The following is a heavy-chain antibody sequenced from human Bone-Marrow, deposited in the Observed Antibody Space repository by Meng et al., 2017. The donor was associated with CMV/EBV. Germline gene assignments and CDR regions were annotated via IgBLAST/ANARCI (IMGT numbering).Heavy chain of an antibody. D-gene: IGHD6-13*01. J-gene: IGHJ6*02. V-gene: IGHV3-74*01. CDR2: INSDGSST. Sequence: GESLKISCAASGFTFSSHNMNWVRQAPGKGLVWVSRINSDGSSTSYADSVKGRFTISRDNAKNTLYLQMNSLRAEDTAVYYCARVSSSWHYYYGMDVWGQGTTVTVSS. CDR3: ARVSSSWHYYYGMDV. CDR1: GFTFSSHN.